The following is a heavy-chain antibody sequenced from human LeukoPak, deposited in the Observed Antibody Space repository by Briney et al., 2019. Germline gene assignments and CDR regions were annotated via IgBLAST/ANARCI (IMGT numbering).Heavy chain of an antibody. Sequence: SETLSLTCTVSGGSISSSSYYWGWIRQPPGKGLEWIGSIYYSGSTYYNPSLKSRVTISVDTSKNQFSLKLSSVTAADTAVYYCARWSSGYSSDAFDIWGQGTMVTVSS. CDR2: IYYSGST. V-gene: IGHV4-39*07. J-gene: IGHJ3*02. CDR1: GGSISSSSYY. D-gene: IGHD3-22*01. CDR3: ARWSSGYSSDAFDI.